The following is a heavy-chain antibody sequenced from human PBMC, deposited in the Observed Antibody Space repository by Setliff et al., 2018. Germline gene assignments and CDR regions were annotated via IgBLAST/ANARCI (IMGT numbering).Heavy chain of an antibody. Sequence: SETVSLTCIVSGGYIGGTSYYWGWIRQPPGKGLEWIGSIHFRGTTYYNPSLNSQVTISVDTSKNQFSLNLNSVTAADTAVYYCARVGVTSGWAYWGLGTLVTVSS. CDR2: IHFRGTT. D-gene: IGHD6-19*01. CDR1: GGYIGGTSYY. V-gene: IGHV4-39*01. CDR3: ARVGVTSGWAY. J-gene: IGHJ4*02.